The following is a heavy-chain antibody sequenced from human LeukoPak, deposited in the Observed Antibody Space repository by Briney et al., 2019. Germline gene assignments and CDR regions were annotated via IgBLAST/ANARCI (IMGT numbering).Heavy chain of an antibody. J-gene: IGHJ4*02. D-gene: IGHD5-24*01. CDR3: ARHLAYNYGYPHYIDY. V-gene: IGHV1-18*01. Sequence: ASVKVSCKASGYTFSNYGISWVRQAPGQGLEWMGWISVYNGNTNYAQKFQGRVTMTTDTSMTTAYMEMRSLRSDDTAVYYCARHLAYNYGYPHYIDYWGQGTLVTVSS. CDR2: ISVYNGNT. CDR1: GYTFSNYG.